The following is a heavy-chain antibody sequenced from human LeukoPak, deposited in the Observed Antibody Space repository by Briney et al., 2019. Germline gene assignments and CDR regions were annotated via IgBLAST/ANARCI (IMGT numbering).Heavy chain of an antibody. CDR3: ARDGAAAAGSYFDY. D-gene: IGHD6-13*01. Sequence: SETLSLTCTVSGYSISSGYYWGWIRQPPGKGLEWIGSIYHSGSTYYNPSLKSRVTISVDTSKNQFSLKLSSVTAADTAVYYCARDGAAAAGSYFDYWGQGALVTVSS. CDR2: IYHSGST. J-gene: IGHJ4*02. V-gene: IGHV4-38-2*02. CDR1: GYSISSGYY.